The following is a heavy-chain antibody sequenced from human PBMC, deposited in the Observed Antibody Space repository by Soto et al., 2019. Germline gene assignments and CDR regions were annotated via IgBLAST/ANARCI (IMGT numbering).Heavy chain of an antibody. V-gene: IGHV4-59*01. J-gene: IGHJ4*02. D-gene: IGHD1-26*01. CDR1: VGSISSYY. Sequence: QVKLQESGPGLVKPSETLSLPFPVLVGSISSYYWSWIRQPPGKGLGWIGYIFYIGSTNYNPSLKIRCTKSVDTTKNQFSLKLSSVTAADTAVYYCARESGSYQEYWGQGTLFTGSS. CDR2: IFYIGST. CDR3: ARESGSYQEY.